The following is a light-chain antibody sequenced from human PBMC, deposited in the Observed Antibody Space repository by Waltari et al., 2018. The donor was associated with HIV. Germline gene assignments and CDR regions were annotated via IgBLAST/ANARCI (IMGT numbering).Light chain of an antibody. CDR1: RDISTS. CDR2: SAF. J-gene: IGKJ4*01. Sequence: DIQMAQSPSTVSAFVGGTVTITCRASRDISTSLAWYQFKPGRAPNLLIYSAFRLETGVPSRFGGSGSGTEFTLTITSLHPDDFATYYCQQADSFPHTFGGGTRVA. CDR3: QQADSFPHT. V-gene: IGKV1-12*01.